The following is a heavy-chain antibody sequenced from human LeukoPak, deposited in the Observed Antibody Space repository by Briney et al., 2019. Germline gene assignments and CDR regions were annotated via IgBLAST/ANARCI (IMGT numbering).Heavy chain of an antibody. Sequence: PGGSLRLSCAASGFTFDDYGMSWVRQAPGKGLEWVSGINWNGGSTGYADSVKGRFTISRDNSKNTLYLQMNSLRAEDTAVYYCAKNLRDSSGYYPNTRSDYWGQGTLVTVSS. D-gene: IGHD3-22*01. J-gene: IGHJ4*02. V-gene: IGHV3-20*04. CDR2: INWNGGST. CDR3: AKNLRDSSGYYPNTRSDY. CDR1: GFTFDDYG.